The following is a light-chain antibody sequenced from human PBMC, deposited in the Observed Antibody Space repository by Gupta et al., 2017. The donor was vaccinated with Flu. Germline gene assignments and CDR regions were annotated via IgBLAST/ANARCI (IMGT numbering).Light chain of an antibody. Sequence: SPGSASGGDRVTITGRASQSISRWLAWYQQNPVKAPEILIYQASSLQRGVPSRFSGSGSGTEFSLSISISQRDDIVTYYCQQYTSYSGTFGQGTKVEIK. V-gene: IGKV1-5*03. CDR1: QSISRW. J-gene: IGKJ1*01. CDR2: QAS. CDR3: QQYTSYSGT.